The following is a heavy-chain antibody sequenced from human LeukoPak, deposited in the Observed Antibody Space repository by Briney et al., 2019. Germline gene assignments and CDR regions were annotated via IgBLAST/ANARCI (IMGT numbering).Heavy chain of an antibody. V-gene: IGHV3-9*01. J-gene: IGHJ3*02. Sequence: HAGGSLRLSCAASGFTFDDYAMHWVRQAPGKGLEWVPGISWNSGSIGYADSVKGRFTISRDNAKNSLYLQMNSLRAEGTALYYCAKGSVAPIDAFDIWGQGTMVTVSS. CDR2: ISWNSGSI. CDR1: GFTFDDYA. D-gene: IGHD6-19*01. CDR3: AKGSVAPIDAFDI.